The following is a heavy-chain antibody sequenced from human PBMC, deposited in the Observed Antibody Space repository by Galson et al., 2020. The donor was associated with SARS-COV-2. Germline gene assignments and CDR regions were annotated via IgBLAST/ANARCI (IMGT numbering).Heavy chain of an antibody. CDR3: ARRKVNFWSGYYYYYYGMDV. CDR2: IYPGDSET. CDR1: GYSFTSYW. J-gene: IGHJ6*02. V-gene: IGHV5-51*01. Sequence: GESLKTSCKGAGYSFTSYWIGWVRQMPGKGLEWMGIIYPGDSETRYSPSFQGQVTISADKSISTAYLQWSSLKASDTAMYYCARRKVNFWSGYYYYYYGMDVWGQGTTVTVSS. D-gene: IGHD3-3*01.